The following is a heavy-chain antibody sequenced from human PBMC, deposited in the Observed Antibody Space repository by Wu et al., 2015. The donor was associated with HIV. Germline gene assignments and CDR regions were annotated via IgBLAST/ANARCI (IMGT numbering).Heavy chain of an antibody. J-gene: IGHJ4*02. Sequence: QVQLVQSGAEVKKPGSSVKVSCKASGGLFSTYGITWVRQVPGQGPEWMGRIIPIFHTANYAQKFQGRVTITAERILEHSLHGVNSLRSRGHGRVYCARDRVAYCGDDCYSVFDYVGAGNXGPPSP. V-gene: IGHV1-69*13. CDR2: IIPIFHTA. D-gene: IGHD2-21*02. CDR1: GGLFSTYG. CDR3: ARDRVAYCGDDCYSVFDY.